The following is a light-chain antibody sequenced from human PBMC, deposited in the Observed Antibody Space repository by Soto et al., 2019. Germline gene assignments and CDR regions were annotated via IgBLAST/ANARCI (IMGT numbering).Light chain of an antibody. Sequence: QSALTQPPSVSGAPGQRVTISCTGGSSNIGADYEVHWYQQLPGTAPKLLIYGNTNRPSGVPDRFSGSKSGSSASLAITGLQAEDEAEYYCQSYDSTLKCCVFGTGTKVTVL. CDR1: SSNIGADYE. CDR2: GNT. V-gene: IGLV1-40*01. J-gene: IGLJ1*01. CDR3: QSYDSTLKCCV.